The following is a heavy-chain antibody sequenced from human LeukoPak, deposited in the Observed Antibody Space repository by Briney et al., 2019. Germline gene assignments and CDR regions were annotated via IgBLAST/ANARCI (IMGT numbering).Heavy chain of an antibody. D-gene: IGHD4-11*01. CDR3: ARSTVTLDY. CDR1: GYTFTGYY. V-gene: IGHV1-8*03. J-gene: IGHJ4*02. Sequence: ASVKVSCKASGYTFTGYYMHWVRQAPGQGLEWMGWINPNSGNTGYAQKFQGRVTITRNTSISTAYMELSSLRSEDTAVYYCARSTVTLDYWGQGTLVTVSS. CDR2: INPNSGNT.